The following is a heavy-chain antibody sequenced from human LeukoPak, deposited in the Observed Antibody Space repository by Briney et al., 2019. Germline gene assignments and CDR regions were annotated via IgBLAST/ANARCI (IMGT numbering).Heavy chain of an antibody. CDR3: TIIPNVILFTHYFEY. V-gene: IGHV1-69*04. Sequence: SVTVSCKASGGTFSSYAISWVRQAPGQGLEWMGRIIPILGIANYAQKFQGRVTITADEPTRTAYMELTYVRSDDTAVYYCTIIPNVILFTHYFEYWGQGTLVTVSS. J-gene: IGHJ4*02. D-gene: IGHD2-21*01. CDR1: GGTFSSYA. CDR2: IIPILGIA.